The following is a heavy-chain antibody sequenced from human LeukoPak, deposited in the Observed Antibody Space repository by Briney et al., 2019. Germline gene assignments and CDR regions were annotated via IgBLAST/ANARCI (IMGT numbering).Heavy chain of an antibody. CDR1: GFIFSSHW. Sequence: VRSLRLSCASSGFIFSSHWMHCVRQAPGKGLEWVSRINGDGTKTIYADSVKGRFIVSRDNARNTLFLQMNSLRDEDTAVYYCAREGPLDYWGQGTLVTVSS. CDR3: AREGPLDY. J-gene: IGHJ4*02. V-gene: IGHV3-74*01. CDR2: INGDGTKT.